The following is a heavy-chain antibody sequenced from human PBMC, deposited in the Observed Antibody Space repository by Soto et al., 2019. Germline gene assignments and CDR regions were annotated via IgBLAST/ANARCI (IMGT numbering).Heavy chain of an antibody. CDR1: GYTFTSYY. CDR3: ARLGSSSGYKPDLDYYYYGMDV. D-gene: IGHD3-22*01. CDR2: INPSGGST. V-gene: IGHV1-46*01. J-gene: IGHJ6*02. Sequence: ASVKVSCKASGYTFTSYYMHWVRQAPGQGLEWMGIINPSGGSTSYAQKFQGRVTMTRDTSTSTVYMELSSLRSEDTAVYYCARLGSSSGYKPDLDYYYYGMDVWGQGTTVTVSS.